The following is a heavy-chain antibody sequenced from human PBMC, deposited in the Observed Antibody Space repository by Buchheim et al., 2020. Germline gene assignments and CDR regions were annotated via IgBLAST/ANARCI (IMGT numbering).Heavy chain of an antibody. J-gene: IGHJ4*02. D-gene: IGHD3-22*01. CDR3: VRGDRGDY. Sequence: EVQLVESGGGLVKPGGSLRLSCRGSGFTFSMSTLNWVRQAPGKGLEWVASISGSSSPRYYAESVRGRFTISRVNSKNSVYLQMNSLRAADKDVYFCVRGDRGDYWGQGT. CDR2: ISGSSSPR. V-gene: IGHV3-21*02. CDR1: GFTFSMST.